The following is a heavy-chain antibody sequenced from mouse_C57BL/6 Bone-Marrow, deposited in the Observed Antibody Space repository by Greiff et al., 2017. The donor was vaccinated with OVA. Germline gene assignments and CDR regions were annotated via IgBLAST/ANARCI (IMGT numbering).Heavy chain of an antibody. CDR1: GYTFTSYW. J-gene: IGHJ1*03. Sequence: QVQLKQPGAELVRPGSSVKLSCKASGYTFTSYWMHWVKQRPIQGLEWIGNIDPSDSETHYNQKFKDKATLTVDKSSSTAYMQLSSLTSEDSAVYYCARQRFITTVVATRPWYFDVWGTGTTVTVSS. CDR2: IDPSDSET. CDR3: ARQRFITTVVATRPWYFDV. V-gene: IGHV1-52*01. D-gene: IGHD1-1*01.